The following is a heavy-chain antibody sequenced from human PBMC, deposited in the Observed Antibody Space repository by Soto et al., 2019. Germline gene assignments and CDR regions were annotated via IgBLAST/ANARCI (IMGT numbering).Heavy chain of an antibody. J-gene: IGHJ4*02. CDR3: ARDPHILTGSLGFDY. CDR2: ISAYNGNT. V-gene: IGHV1-18*01. D-gene: IGHD3-9*01. Sequence: ASVKVSCKASGYTFTSYGISWVRQAPGQGLEWMGWISAYNGNTNYAQKLQGRVTMTTDTSTSTAYMELRSLRSDDTAVYYCARDPHILTGSLGFDYWGQGTLVTVSS. CDR1: GYTFTSYG.